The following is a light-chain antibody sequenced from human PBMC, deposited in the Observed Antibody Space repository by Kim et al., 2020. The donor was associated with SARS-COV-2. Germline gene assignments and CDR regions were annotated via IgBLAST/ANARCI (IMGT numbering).Light chain of an antibody. Sequence: SASVGDRVTLSCWASQAISRYLAWYQQTPGKAPKLLIYAASTLQRGVPSRFSGSGSGTDFTLAISSLQPEDFATYYCQQLDDYPRTFGQGTKLEI. CDR3: QQLDDYPRT. J-gene: IGKJ2*01. V-gene: IGKV1-9*01. CDR1: QAISRY. CDR2: AAS.